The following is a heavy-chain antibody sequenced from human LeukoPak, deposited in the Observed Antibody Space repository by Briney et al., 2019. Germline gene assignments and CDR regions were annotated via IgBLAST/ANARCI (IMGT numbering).Heavy chain of an antibody. J-gene: IGHJ4*02. CDR1: GFTFSIYA. CDR3: AKDHAPGHIAVAAY. CDR2: ISGSRGST. V-gene: IGHV3-23*01. Sequence: WGSLRLSCAASGFTFSIYAMSWVRQAPGKGLEWVSAISGSRGSTYYADSVKGRFTISRDDSKNTLYLQMNSLRAEDTAVYYCAKDHAPGHIAVAAYWGQGTLVSVSS. D-gene: IGHD6-19*01.